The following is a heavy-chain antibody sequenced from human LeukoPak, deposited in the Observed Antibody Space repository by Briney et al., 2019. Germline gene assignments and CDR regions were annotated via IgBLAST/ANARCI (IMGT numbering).Heavy chain of an antibody. V-gene: IGHV4-59*04. CDR3: ARLGASLVWDSGSFPDS. CDR2: IFYTGNS. D-gene: IGHD3-10*01. J-gene: IGHJ4*02. Sequence: SETLSLTCTVSGGSINSYYWSWIRQPPGKGQERNGSIFYTGNSYSNPSLHIRVTISADASKNQFSLKLQFVTAADTAVYYCARLGASLVWDSGSFPDSWGQGTLVTVTS. CDR1: GGSINSYY.